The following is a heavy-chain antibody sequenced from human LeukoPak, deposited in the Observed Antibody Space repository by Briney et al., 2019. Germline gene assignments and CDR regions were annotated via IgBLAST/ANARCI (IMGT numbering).Heavy chain of an antibody. CDR1: GFTFSSYA. CDR2: ISGSGGST. D-gene: IGHD5-18*01. J-gene: IGHJ4*02. V-gene: IGHV3-23*01. CDR3: AKDQRGYSYGYSDY. Sequence: GGSLRLSCAASGFTFSSYAMSWVRQAPGKGLEWVSAISGSGGSTYYADSAKGRFTISRDNSKNTLYLQMNSLRAEDTAVYYCAKDQRGYSYGYSDYWGQGTLVTVSS.